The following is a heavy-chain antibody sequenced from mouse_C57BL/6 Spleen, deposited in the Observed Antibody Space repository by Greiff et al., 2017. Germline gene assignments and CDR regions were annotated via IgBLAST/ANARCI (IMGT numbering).Heavy chain of an antibody. CDR2: IHPNSGST. V-gene: IGHV1-64*01. Sequence: QVQLQQPGAELVKPGASVKLSCKASGYTFTSYWLHWVKQRPGQGLEWIGMIHPNSGSTNYNEKFKSKATLTVDKSSSTAYMQLSSLTAEDSAVYYCALYDYDFDYWGQGTTLTVSS. J-gene: IGHJ2*01. CDR3: ALYDYDFDY. CDR1: GYTFTSYW. D-gene: IGHD2-4*01.